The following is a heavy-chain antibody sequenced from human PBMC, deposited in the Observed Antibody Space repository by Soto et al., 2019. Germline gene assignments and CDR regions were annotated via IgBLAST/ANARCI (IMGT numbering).Heavy chain of an antibody. J-gene: IGHJ4*02. D-gene: IGHD3-3*01. Sequence: SETLSLTCAVSGGSISSSNWWSWVRQPPGKGLEWIGEIYHSGSTNYNPSLKSRVTISVDTSENQFSLKLSSVTAADTAVYYCARQPDETYYDFWSGYWASWGQGTLVTVSS. CDR1: GGSISSSNW. V-gene: IGHV4-4*02. CDR2: IYHSGST. CDR3: ARQPDETYYDFWSGYWAS.